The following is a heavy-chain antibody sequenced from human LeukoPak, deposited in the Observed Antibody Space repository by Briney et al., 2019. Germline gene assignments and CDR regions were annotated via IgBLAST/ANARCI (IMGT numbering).Heavy chain of an antibody. V-gene: IGHV1-18*01. CDR1: GYSLTSYG. Sequence: ASVKVSCKASGYSLTSYGIGWVRQAPGQGLEWMGWISTYNGNTNYAQKFQGGVTMTTATSASTAYMELRSLRSDDTAVYYCGRDRGYFDLWGRGTLVTVSS. J-gene: IGHJ2*01. CDR3: GRDRGYFDL. CDR2: ISTYNGNT.